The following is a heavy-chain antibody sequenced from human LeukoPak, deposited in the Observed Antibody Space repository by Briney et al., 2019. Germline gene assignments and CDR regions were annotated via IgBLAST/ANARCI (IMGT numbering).Heavy chain of an antibody. CDR3: ARDLDWLLYDF. CDR1: GFTFSSYG. D-gene: IGHD3-9*01. V-gene: IGHV3-30*03. Sequence: GGSLRLSCAASGFTFSSYGMHWVRQAPGKGLEWVAVISYDGSNKYYADSVKGRFTISRDNAKNTLYLQMNSLRAEDTAVYYCARDLDWLLYDFWGQGTLVTVSS. J-gene: IGHJ4*02. CDR2: ISYDGSNK.